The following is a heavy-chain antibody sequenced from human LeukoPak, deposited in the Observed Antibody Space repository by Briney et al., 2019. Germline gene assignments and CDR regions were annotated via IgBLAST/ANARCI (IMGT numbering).Heavy chain of an antibody. J-gene: IGHJ3*02. CDR3: ARGRIAAAGRRGAFDI. CDR1: GGTFSSYA. D-gene: IGHD6-13*01. CDR2: ISAYNGNT. V-gene: IGHV1-18*01. Sequence: ASVKVSCKASGGTFSSYAISWVRQAPGQGLEWMGWISAYNGNTNYAQKLQGRVTMTTDTSTSTAYMELRSLRSDDTAVYYCARGRIAAAGRRGAFDIWGQGTMVTVSS.